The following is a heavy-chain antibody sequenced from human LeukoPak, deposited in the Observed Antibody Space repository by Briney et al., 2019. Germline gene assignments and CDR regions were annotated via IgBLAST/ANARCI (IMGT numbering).Heavy chain of an antibody. CDR2: IYYSGST. CDR3: ARSLNSLLD. D-gene: IGHD2-21*01. V-gene: IGHV4-59*01. J-gene: IGHJ4*02. CDR1: GGSISSYY. Sequence: NPSETLSLTCTVSGGSISSYYWSWIRQPPGKGLEWIGYIYYSGSTNYNPSLKSRVTISVDTSKNQFSLKLSSVTAADTAVYYCARSLNSLLDWGQGTLVTVSS.